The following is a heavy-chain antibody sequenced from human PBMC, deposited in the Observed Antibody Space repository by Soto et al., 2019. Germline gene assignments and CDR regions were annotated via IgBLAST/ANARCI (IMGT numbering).Heavy chain of an antibody. CDR3: ARGLELGGSGNLLWYYGMDV. D-gene: IGHD3-16*01. CDR1: GGSFSGYY. Sequence: SETLSLTCAVYGGSFSGYYWSWIRQPPGKGLEWIGEINHSGSTNYNPSLKSRVTISVDTSKNQFSLKLSSVTAADTAVYYCARGLELGGSGNLLWYYGMDVWGQGTTVTVSS. CDR2: INHSGST. J-gene: IGHJ6*02. V-gene: IGHV4-34*01.